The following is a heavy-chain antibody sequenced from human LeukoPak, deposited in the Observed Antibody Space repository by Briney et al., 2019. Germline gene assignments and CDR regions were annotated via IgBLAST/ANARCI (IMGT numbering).Heavy chain of an antibody. CDR2: LNPNSGNT. D-gene: IGHD2-15*01. V-gene: IGHV1-8*01. J-gene: IGHJ4*02. CDR3: ARGASLRAVVVGATTSPPMPYDF. Sequence: ASVKVSCKASGYTFTSYDINWVRQATGQGLEWMGWLNPNSGNTGYAQKFQGRVTMTRNTSISTAYMELSSLGSEDTAVYYCARGASLRAVVVGATTSPPMPYDFWGQGTLVTVSS. CDR1: GYTFTSYD.